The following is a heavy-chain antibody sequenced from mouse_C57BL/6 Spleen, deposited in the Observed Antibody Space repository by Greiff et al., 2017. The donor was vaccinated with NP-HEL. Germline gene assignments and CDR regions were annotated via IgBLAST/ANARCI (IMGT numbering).Heavy chain of an antibody. J-gene: IGHJ4*01. CDR2: ISDGGSYT. CDR3: ARDRGDGYYAMDY. D-gene: IGHD2-3*01. CDR1: GFTFSSYA. V-gene: IGHV5-4*01. Sequence: EVQLVESGGGLVKPGGSLKLSCAASGFTFSSYAMSWVRQTPEKRLEWVATISDGGSYTYYTDNVKGRFTISRDNAKNNLYLQMSHLKSEDTAMYYCARDRGDGYYAMDYWGQGTSVTVSS.